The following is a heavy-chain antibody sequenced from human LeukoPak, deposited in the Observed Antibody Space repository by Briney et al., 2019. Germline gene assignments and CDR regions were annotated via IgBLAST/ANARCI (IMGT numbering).Heavy chain of an antibody. V-gene: IGHV5-51*01. CDR3: ARQGPHNYYYYMDV. J-gene: IGHJ6*03. CDR1: EYTFASYW. Sequence: GESLKISCWVSEYTFASYWIGWVRQMPEKGLEWMGIIYPGDSDTRYNPSFQGQVTISVDKSISTVYLQWSSLKASDTATYYCARQGPHNYYYYMDVWGKGTTVTVSS. CDR2: IYPGDSDT. D-gene: IGHD1-14*01.